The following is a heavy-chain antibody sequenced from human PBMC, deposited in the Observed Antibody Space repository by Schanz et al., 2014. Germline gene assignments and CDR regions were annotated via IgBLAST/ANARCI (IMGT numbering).Heavy chain of an antibody. Sequence: QVQLVQSGAEVKKPGASVKVSCKASGYTFSSYGITWVRQAPGQGLEWMGWINGYNGHTLYAQKFQGRVTMTTDTSTGTAYMELNSLNSDDTAVYYCATLDYADAVSWGQGTLVIVSS. CDR3: ATLDYADAVS. CDR2: INGYNGHT. J-gene: IGHJ5*02. D-gene: IGHD4-17*01. CDR1: GYTFSSYG. V-gene: IGHV1-18*01.